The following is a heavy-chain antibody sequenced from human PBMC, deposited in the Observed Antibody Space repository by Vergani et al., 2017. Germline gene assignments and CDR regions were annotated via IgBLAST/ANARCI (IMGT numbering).Heavy chain of an antibody. Sequence: EVQLVESGGGLVQPGRSLRLSCAASGFTFDDYAMHWVRQAPGKGLEWVSGISWNSGSIGYADSVKGRFTISRDNAKNSLYLQMNSLRAEDTAWYYCAKGRTGYFVDYWGQGTLVTVSS. CDR1: GFTFDDYA. CDR3: AKGRTGYFVDY. CDR2: ISWNSGSI. D-gene: IGHD3-9*01. J-gene: IGHJ4*02. V-gene: IGHV3-9*01.